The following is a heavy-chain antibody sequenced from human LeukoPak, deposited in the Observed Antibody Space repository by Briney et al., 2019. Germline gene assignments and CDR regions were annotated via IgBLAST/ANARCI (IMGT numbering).Heavy chain of an antibody. CDR3: ARGKRDTPSDAFDI. CDR1: GGSISSYY. Sequence: PSETLSLTCTVSGGSISSYYWSWIRQPPGKGLEWIADIYYSESTNYNTSLQSRVTISVDTSKNQFSLKLSSVTASDTAVYYCARGKRDTPSDAFDIWGQGTMVTVSS. J-gene: IGHJ3*02. CDR2: IYYSEST. D-gene: IGHD5-18*01. V-gene: IGHV4-59*08.